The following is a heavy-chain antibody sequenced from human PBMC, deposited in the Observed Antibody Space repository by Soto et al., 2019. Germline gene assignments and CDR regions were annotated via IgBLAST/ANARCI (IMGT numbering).Heavy chain of an antibody. V-gene: IGHV4-30-4*01. D-gene: IGHD3-10*01. Sequence: SETLSLTCNVSGGSIRSGDYFWSWIRQPPGKGLEWIGYIYYSGSTYYNPSLRRRVTISAEKSKNQFSLNLSSVTAADTAVYYCARQWFGESIDSWGQGTLVTVSS. CDR1: GGSIRSGDYF. J-gene: IGHJ4*02. CDR3: ARQWFGESIDS. CDR2: IYYSGST.